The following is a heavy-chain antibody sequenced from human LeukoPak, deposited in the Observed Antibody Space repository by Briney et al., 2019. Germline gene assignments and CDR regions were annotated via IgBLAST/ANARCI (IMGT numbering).Heavy chain of an antibody. V-gene: IGHV3-21*01. J-gene: IGHJ4*02. CDR1: GFTFSSYS. CDR3: ARDVTYYDILTGYLPLYYFVY. CDR2: ISSSSSYI. D-gene: IGHD3-9*01. Sequence: GGSLRLSCAASGFTFSSYSMNWVRQAPGKGLEWVSSISSSSSYIYYADSVKGRFTISRDNAKNSLYLQMNSLRAEDTAVYYCARDVTYYDILTGYLPLYYFVYWGQGTLVTVSS.